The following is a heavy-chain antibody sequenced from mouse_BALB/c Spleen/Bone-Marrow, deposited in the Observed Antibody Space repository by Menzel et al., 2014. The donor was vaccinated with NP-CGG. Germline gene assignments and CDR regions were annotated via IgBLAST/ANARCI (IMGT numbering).Heavy chain of an antibody. V-gene: IGHV1-67*01. D-gene: IGHD2-14*01. J-gene: IGHJ3*01. CDR2: ISTYSGNT. Sequence: VQLVESGPELVRPGVSVKISCKGSGYTFXDYAMHWVKQSHAKSLEWIGVISTYSGNTNYNQKFKGKATMTVDKSSSTAYMELARLTSEDSAIYYCARGNRFDGAWFAYWGQGTLVTVSA. CDR3: ARGNRFDGAWFAY. CDR1: GYTFXDYA.